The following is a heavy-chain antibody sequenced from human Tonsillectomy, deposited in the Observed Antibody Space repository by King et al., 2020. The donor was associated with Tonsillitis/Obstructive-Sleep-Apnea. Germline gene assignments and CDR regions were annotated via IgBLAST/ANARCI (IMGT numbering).Heavy chain of an antibody. CDR2: ITGSGLYI. CDR1: GFTFSSCT. CDR3: ARDPAADDY. D-gene: IGHD6-13*01. V-gene: IGHV3-21*01. J-gene: IGHJ4*02. Sequence: QLVQSGGGLVNPGGSLRLSCAASGFTFSSCTMNWVRQAPGKGLEWVSSITGSGLYIYYADSVKGRFTISRDNAKNSLYLQMNSLRVEDTAVYYCARDPAADDYWGQGTLVTVSS.